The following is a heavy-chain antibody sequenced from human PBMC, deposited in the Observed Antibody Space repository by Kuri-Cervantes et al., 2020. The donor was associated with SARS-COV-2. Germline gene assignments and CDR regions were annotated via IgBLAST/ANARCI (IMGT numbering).Heavy chain of an antibody. J-gene: IGHJ4*02. CDR1: GGSFSNFL. CDR3: ARLPPPFKGVVPAH. CDR2: INYSGTT. Sequence: GSLRLSCGVYGGSFSNFLWDWVRQPPGKGLEWIGEINYSGTTNYNPSLKSRVTISVDPSKNLFSLNLTSVTAADTAMYYCARLPPPFKGVVPAHWGQGTLVTVSS. V-gene: IGHV4-34*01. D-gene: IGHD2-8*01.